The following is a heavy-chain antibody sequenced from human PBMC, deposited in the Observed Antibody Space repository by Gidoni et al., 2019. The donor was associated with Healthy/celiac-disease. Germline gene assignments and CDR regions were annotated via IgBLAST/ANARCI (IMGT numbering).Heavy chain of an antibody. CDR1: GVTFSSYS. J-gene: IGHJ4*02. V-gene: IGHV3-21*01. CDR3: ARDIMGTSSPDY. Sequence: EVQLVESGGGLVKPGGSLRLSGAASGVTFSSYSMNWVRQAPGKGLEWVSSISSSSSSIYYADSVKGRFTISRDNAENSLYLQMNSLRAEDTAVYYCARDIMGTSSPDYWGQGTLVTVSS. D-gene: IGHD2-2*01. CDR2: ISSSSSSI.